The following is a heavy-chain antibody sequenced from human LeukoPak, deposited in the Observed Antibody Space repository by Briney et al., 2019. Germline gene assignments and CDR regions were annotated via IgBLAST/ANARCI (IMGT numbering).Heavy chain of an antibody. J-gene: IGHJ4*02. D-gene: IGHD6-19*01. CDR2: ISYDGSNK. V-gene: IGHV3-30-3*01. Sequence: PGGSLRLSCAASGFTFSSYAMHWVRQAPGKGLEWVAVISYDGSNKYYADSVRGRFTISRDNSKNTLYLQMNSLRAEDTAVYSCAKGHSSKWEAVAGPCPDYWGQGTLVTVSS. CDR1: GFTFSSYA. CDR3: AKGHSSKWEAVAGPCPDY.